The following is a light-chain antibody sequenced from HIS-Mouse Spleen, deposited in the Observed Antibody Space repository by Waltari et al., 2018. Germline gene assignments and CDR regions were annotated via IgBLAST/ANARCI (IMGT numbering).Light chain of an antibody. Sequence: DIQMTQSPSSLSASVGDSVTITCRASQSISSYLNWYQQKPGKAPKLLIYAASSLQSRVPSRFSGSGSGTDFTLTISSLQPEDFATYYCQQSYSTPPTFGGGTKVEIK. CDR2: AAS. V-gene: IGKV1-39*01. CDR1: QSISSY. J-gene: IGKJ4*01. CDR3: QQSYSTPPT.